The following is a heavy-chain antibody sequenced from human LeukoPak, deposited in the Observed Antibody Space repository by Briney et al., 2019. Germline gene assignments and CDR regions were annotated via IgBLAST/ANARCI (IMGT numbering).Heavy chain of an antibody. CDR2: ISGSGGST. J-gene: IGHJ4*02. CDR1: GFTFSNYV. Sequence: RPGGSLRLSCAASGFTFSNYVLGRVRQAPGKGLQWVSAISGSGGSTYYADSVKGRFTISRDNSGDTLYLQMNSLRAEDTAIYYCKLGGGPPPLGEWGQGTLVTVSS. D-gene: IGHD1-26*01. CDR3: KLGGGPPPLGE. V-gene: IGHV3-23*01.